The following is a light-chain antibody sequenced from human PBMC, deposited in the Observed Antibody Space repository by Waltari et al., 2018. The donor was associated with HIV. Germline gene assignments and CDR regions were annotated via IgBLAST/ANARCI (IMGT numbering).Light chain of an antibody. V-gene: IGLV2-14*02. CDR2: DVT. Sequence: QSVLTQSASVSGSPGQSITISCTGTSSDVGSYNLVSWYQQHPGKAPKLMIYDVTNRPSGVSNRFSGSKSGNTASLTISGLQAEDEADYYCSSYTTSSTFHVVFGGGTKLTVL. CDR3: SSYTTSSTFHVV. J-gene: IGLJ2*01. CDR1: SSDVGSYNL.